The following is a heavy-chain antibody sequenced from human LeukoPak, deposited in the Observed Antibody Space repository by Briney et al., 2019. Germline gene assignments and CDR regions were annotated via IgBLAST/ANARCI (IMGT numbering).Heavy chain of an antibody. J-gene: IGHJ4*02. CDR1: GGSISSYY. CDR2: IYTSGST. V-gene: IGHV4-4*07. CDR3: ARIAAYYDFWSGYYTPEYYFDY. Sequence: SETLSLTCTVSGGSISSYYWSWIRQPAGKGLEWIGRIYTSGSTNYNPSPKSRVTMSVDTSKNQFSLKLSSVTAADTAVYYCARIAAYYDFWSGYYTPEYYFDYWGQGTLVTVSS. D-gene: IGHD3-3*01.